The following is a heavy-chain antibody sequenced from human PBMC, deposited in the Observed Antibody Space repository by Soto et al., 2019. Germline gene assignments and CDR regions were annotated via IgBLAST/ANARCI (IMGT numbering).Heavy chain of an antibody. J-gene: IGHJ4*02. V-gene: IGHV4-4*07. Sequence: SETLSVTCTVSGGSISSYYWSWIRQPAGKGLEWIGRIYRSGSTNYNPSLESRVTMSVDTSKNQFSLKLSSVTAADTAVYYCAREGTSPEEVYDFWSAYVYWGQGTLVTVSS. CDR1: GGSISSYY. CDR3: AREGTSPEEVYDFWSAYVY. D-gene: IGHD3-3*01. CDR2: IYRSGST.